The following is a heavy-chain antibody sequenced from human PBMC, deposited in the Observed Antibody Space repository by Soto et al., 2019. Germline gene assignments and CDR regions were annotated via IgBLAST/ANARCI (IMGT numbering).Heavy chain of an antibody. D-gene: IGHD3-10*01. CDR3: ARHMAPGGSGNFDS. CDR2: IYFTGTT. Sequence: KTSETLSLTCNVSGGSITSFYWDWLRQPPGKGLEWIGYIYFTGTTNYNPSLASRVTMSLDSSKTQFSLKLRSVSAADTAVYFCARHMAPGGSGNFDSWGQGTLVTVSS. J-gene: IGHJ4*02. CDR1: GGSITSFY. V-gene: IGHV4-59*01.